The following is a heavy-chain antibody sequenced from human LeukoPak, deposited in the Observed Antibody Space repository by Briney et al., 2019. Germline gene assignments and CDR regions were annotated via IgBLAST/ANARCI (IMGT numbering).Heavy chain of an antibody. D-gene: IGHD2-15*01. Sequence: GGSLRLSCAASGFTFSTYWMHWVRQAPGKGLVWVSRINSDGSSTSYADSVKGRFTISRDNAKNTLYLQMNSLRAEDTAVYYCARACSFGSCHAGDYWGQGTLVTVSS. CDR3: ARACSFGSCHAGDY. CDR1: GFTFSTYW. J-gene: IGHJ4*02. CDR2: INSDGSST. V-gene: IGHV3-74*01.